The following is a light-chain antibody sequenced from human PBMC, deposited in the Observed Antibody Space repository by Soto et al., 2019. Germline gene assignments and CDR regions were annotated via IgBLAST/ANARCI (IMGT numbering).Light chain of an antibody. CDR2: DTS. V-gene: IGKV1-33*01. Sequence: DVQMTQSPSSLSASVGDRVTITCQASHDIGTYLNWYQHKPGKAPKLLNFDTSNLATGVPARFSGSGSDTYFNFTLPNLQAEDFEAYYCQPFDSVPLTFVGGTHVEI. CDR3: QPFDSVPLT. J-gene: IGKJ4*01. CDR1: HDIGTY.